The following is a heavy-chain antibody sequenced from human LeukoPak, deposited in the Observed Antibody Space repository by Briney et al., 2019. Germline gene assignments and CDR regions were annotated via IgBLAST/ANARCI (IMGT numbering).Heavy chain of an antibody. D-gene: IGHD5-18*01. CDR2: INHSGST. CDR1: GGSFSGYY. J-gene: IGHJ5*02. CDR3: ARHWVQSFDP. V-gene: IGHV4-34*01. Sequence: PSETLSLTCAVYGGSFSGYYWSWIRQPPGKGLEWIGEINHSGSTNYNPSLKSRVTISVDTSKNQFSLKLSSVTAADTAVYYCARHWVQSFDPWGQGTLVTVSS.